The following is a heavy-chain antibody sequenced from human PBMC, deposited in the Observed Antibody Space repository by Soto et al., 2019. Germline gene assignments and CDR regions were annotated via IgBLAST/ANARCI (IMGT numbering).Heavy chain of an antibody. V-gene: IGHV1-69*13. CDR1: GGTFSSYA. Sequence: ASVKVSCKASGGTFSSYAISWVRQAPGQGLEWMGGIIPIFGTANYAQKFQGRVTITADESTSTAYMELSSLRSEDTAVYYCARISKYRSGSDYYYGMDVWGQGTTVTVSS. CDR3: ARISKYRSGSDYYYGMDV. CDR2: IIPIFGTA. J-gene: IGHJ6*02. D-gene: IGHD6-19*01.